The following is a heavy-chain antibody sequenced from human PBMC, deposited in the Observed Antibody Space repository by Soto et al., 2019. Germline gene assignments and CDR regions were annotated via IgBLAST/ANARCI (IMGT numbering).Heavy chain of an antibody. Sequence: EVQLVESGGGLVLPGGSLRLSCAASGVTFSNYWMRWVRQAPGKELEWVANMKQDGSEKDYVGSVKGRFTISRNNAKHLLYLQMNGVTTEATAVYYCARVITPRGLDAWGQGTLVTVSS. CDR1: GVTFSNYW. CDR2: MKQDGSEK. J-gene: IGHJ5*02. D-gene: IGHD1-20*01. V-gene: IGHV3-7*05. CDR3: ARVITPRGLDA.